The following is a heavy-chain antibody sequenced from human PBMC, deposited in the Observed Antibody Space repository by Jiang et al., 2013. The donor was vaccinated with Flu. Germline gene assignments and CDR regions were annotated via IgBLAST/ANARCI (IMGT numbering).Heavy chain of an antibody. D-gene: IGHD6-19*01. CDR3: AREDRSGWYKISN. CDR2: INTNTGNP. J-gene: IGHJ4*02. V-gene: IGHV7-4-1*02. Sequence: INTNTGNPTYAQGFTGRFVFSLDTSVSTAYLQISSLKAEDTAVYYCAREDRSGWYKISNWGQGTLVTVSS.